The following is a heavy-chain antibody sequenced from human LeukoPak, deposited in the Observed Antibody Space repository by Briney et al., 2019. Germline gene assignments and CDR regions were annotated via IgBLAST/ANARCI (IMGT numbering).Heavy chain of an antibody. V-gene: IGHV3-21*01. D-gene: IGHD1-20*01. J-gene: IGHJ6*03. CDR2: ISGSSTYI. CDR1: GFTYSRYG. CDR3: ATYNWNYDYYYMDV. Sequence: GGSVRLSCAVSGFTYSRYGMNCAPHAPGKGLEGVSSISGSSTYIYYADSLKGRFTISRDNAKNSLYLQMNSLRAEDTAVYYCATYNWNYDYYYMDVWGKGTTVTVSS.